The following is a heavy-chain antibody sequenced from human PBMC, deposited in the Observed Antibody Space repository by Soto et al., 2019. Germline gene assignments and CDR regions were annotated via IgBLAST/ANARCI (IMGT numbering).Heavy chain of an antibody. Sequence: GRSLRLSCAASGFTFSSYCRSWVRQAPGKGLEWVANIKQDGSEKYYVDSVKGRFTISRDNAKNSLYLQMNSLRAEDTAVYYCARTVAGIFDYWGQGTLVTVSS. V-gene: IGHV3-7*01. CDR3: ARTVAGIFDY. D-gene: IGHD6-19*01. CDR2: IKQDGSEK. CDR1: GFTFSSYC. J-gene: IGHJ4*02.